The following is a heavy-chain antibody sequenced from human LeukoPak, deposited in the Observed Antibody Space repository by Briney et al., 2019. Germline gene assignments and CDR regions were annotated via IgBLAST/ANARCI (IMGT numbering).Heavy chain of an antibody. CDR2: IYGGGTT. Sequence: PGGSLRLSCEASGFTVSINYMSWVRQAPGKGLEWVSVIYGGGTTYYADSVKGRFTISRDNSKNMLYLQMNSLRVEDTAVYYCARTVAAARTYYCDYWGQGTLVTVSS. CDR1: GFTVSINY. V-gene: IGHV3-53*01. D-gene: IGHD2-15*01. J-gene: IGHJ4*02. CDR3: ARTVAAARTYYCDY.